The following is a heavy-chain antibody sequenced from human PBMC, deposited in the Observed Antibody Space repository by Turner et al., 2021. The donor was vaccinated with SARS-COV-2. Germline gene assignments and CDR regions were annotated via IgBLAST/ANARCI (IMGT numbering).Heavy chain of an antibody. V-gene: IGHV3-9*01. J-gene: IGHJ4*02. Sequence: GGLVQPGRFLRLSCAASGFTFDDYAMHWVRQAPGKGLEWVSGISWNSGSIGYADSVKGRFTISRDNAKNSLYLQMNSLRAEDTAFYYGARDRGGEQLVRLFDYWGQGTLVTVSS. CDR1: GFTFDDYA. D-gene: IGHD6-6*01. CDR2: ISWNSGSI. CDR3: ARDRGGEQLVRLFDY.